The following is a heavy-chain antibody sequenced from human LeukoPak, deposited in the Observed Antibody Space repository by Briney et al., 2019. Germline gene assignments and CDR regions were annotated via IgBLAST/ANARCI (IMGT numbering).Heavy chain of an antibody. J-gene: IGHJ4*02. D-gene: IGHD3-3*01. Sequence: GGSLRLSCAASGFTFSSYGMHWVRQAPGKGLEWVAVIWYDGSNKYYADSVEGRFTISRDNSKNTLYLQMNSLRAEDTAVYYCARGYYDFWSGYHPTYYFDYWGQGTLVTVSS. CDR2: IWYDGSNK. V-gene: IGHV3-33*01. CDR1: GFTFSSYG. CDR3: ARGYYDFWSGYHPTYYFDY.